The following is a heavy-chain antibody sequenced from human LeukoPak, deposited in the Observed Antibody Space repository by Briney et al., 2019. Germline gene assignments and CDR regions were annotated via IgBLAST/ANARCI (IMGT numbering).Heavy chain of an antibody. V-gene: IGHV3-23*01. D-gene: IGHD3-9*01. J-gene: IGHJ4*02. CDR2: ISGSGGST. CDR3: AKSEDYDILTGYYPLDY. Sequence: GGSLRLSCAASGFTFSSYAMSWVRQAPGKGLEWVSAISGSGGSTYYVDSVKGRFTISRDNSKNTLYLQMNSLRAEDTAVYYCAKSEDYDILTGYYPLDYWGQGTLVTVSS. CDR1: GFTFSSYA.